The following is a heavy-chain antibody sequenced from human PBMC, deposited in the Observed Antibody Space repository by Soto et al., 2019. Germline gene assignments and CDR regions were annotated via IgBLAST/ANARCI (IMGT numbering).Heavy chain of an antibody. Sequence: XSVKVSGKASAYTFSSYGIIWVRQAPGQGLEWMGWTRPNNGNTKYAQNLQGRVTMTTDTSTSTAYMELRSLRPDDTAVYYCVRDLDGSGSYYTDSWGQGSLVTVSS. CDR3: VRDLDGSGSYYTDS. CDR2: TRPNNGNT. D-gene: IGHD3-10*01. CDR1: AYTFSSYG. J-gene: IGHJ4*02. V-gene: IGHV1-18*01.